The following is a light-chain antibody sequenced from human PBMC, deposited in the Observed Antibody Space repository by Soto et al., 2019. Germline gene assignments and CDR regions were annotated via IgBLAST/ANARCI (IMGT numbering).Light chain of an antibody. CDR1: QSVTSND. V-gene: IGKV3-20*01. Sequence: EIVLTQSPGTLSLSPGQRATLSCRASQSVTSNDLAWYQQKPGQAPRLLIYGASSRATGIPDRFSGSGSGTDFTLTISRLEPEDFAVYYCQQYGRSLYTFGQGTKLEIK. J-gene: IGKJ2*01. CDR2: GAS. CDR3: QQYGRSLYT.